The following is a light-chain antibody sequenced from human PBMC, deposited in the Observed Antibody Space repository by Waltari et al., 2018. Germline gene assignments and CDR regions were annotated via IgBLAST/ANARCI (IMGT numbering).Light chain of an antibody. Sequence: DIVMTQSPDSLAVSLGERATISCKSSQSLFYSSGNRDYLAWYQKKPGQPPILLMSWASTRRSGVPVRFSGSGSGSDYTLTISSLQAEDVSVYYCQQYYSAPLTFGGGTKVEIK. CDR3: QQYYSAPLT. J-gene: IGKJ4*01. CDR2: WAS. CDR1: QSLFYSSGNRDY. V-gene: IGKV4-1*01.